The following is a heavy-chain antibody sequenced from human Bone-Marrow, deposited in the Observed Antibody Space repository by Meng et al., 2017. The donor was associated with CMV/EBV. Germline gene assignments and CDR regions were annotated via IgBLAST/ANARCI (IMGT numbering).Heavy chain of an antibody. J-gene: IGHJ4*02. V-gene: IGHV1-69*10. D-gene: IGHD3-16*01. CDR2: IIPILGIA. CDR1: GGTFSSYA. Sequence: SVKVSCKASGGTFSSYAISWVRQAPGQGLEWMGGIIPILGIASYAQKFQGRVTITADKSTSTAYMELSSLRSEDTAVYYCASGGGGILGIVYWGQGTLVTVSS. CDR3: ASGGGGILGIVY.